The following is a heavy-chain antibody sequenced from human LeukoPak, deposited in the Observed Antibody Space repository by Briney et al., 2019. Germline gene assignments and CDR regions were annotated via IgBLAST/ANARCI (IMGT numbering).Heavy chain of an antibody. CDR3: AIWTSGNY. CDR1: HFTSNGSW. Sequence: GGSLRLSCADSHFTSNGSWMNWVRQAAGKGLEWVANMDPTGSQKRYVDSVRGRFTISKDNPGASLYLDMHSLRAEDTAIYYCAIWTSGNYWGQGTLVTVSS. J-gene: IGHJ4*02. CDR2: MDPTGSQK. D-gene: IGHD1-1*01. V-gene: IGHV3-7*01.